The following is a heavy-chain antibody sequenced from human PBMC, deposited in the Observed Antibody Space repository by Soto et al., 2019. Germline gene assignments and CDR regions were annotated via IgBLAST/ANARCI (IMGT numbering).Heavy chain of an antibody. J-gene: IGHJ4*02. D-gene: IGHD3-3*01. V-gene: IGHV1-18*01. CDR1: GYTFTSYG. Sequence: QVQLVQSGAEVKKPGASVKVSCKASGYTFTSYGISWVRQAPGQGLEWMGWISAYNGNTNYAQKLQGRVTMTTDTSTSTAYMELRSLRSDDTAVYYCARDTGQPSYDFWSGYYPTALYFDYWGQGTLVTVSS. CDR3: ARDTGQPSYDFWSGYYPTALYFDY. CDR2: ISAYNGNT.